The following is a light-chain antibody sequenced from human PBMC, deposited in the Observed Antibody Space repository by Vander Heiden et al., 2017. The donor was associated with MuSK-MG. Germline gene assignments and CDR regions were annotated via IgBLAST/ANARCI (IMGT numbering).Light chain of an antibody. CDR3: QQYGSSPWT. CDR1: QSISNNY. J-gene: IGKJ1*01. CDR2: AAS. Sequence: EIVLSQSPGPLSFSPGERAPPSCRASQSISNNYLVWYQQKPGQTPRRLIYAASKRATGIPDRFSGSGSGTDFTLTISTLEPEDFAVYYCQQYGSSPWTFGQGTKVEI. V-gene: IGKV3-20*01.